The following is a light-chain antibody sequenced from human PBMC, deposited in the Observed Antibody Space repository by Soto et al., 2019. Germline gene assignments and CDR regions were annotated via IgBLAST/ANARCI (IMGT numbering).Light chain of an antibody. J-gene: IGKJ1*01. CDR3: QHYGTSPRT. CDR2: GSS. CDR1: QSVSSSY. Sequence: EIVLTQSPGTLSLSPGERATLSCRASQSVSSSYLAWYQQKPGQAPRRLIFGSSSRATGVPDRFSGSGSGTDFTLTISRLEPEDFAVFYCQHYGTSPRTFGQGTKVEI. V-gene: IGKV3-20*01.